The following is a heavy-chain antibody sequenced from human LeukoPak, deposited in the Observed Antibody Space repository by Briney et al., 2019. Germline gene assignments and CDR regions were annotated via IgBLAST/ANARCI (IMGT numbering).Heavy chain of an antibody. V-gene: IGHV3-48*03. Sequence: PGGSLRLSCAASGFTFSSYEMNWVRQAPGKGLEWVSYISSSGSTIYYADSVKGRFTLSRDNAKNSLYLQMNSLRAEDTAVYYCARAPGGYCGGDCYSGVFFDYWGQGTLVTVSS. D-gene: IGHD2-21*02. CDR1: GFTFSSYE. CDR3: ARAPGGYCGGDCYSGVFFDY. CDR2: ISSSGSTI. J-gene: IGHJ4*02.